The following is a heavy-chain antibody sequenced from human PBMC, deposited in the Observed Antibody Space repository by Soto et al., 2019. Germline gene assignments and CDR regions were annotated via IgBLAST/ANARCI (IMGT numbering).Heavy chain of an antibody. Sequence: GASVKVSCKASGYTFTDYGISWVRQAPGQGLEWMGWISAYNGNTFYAQKFRGRVTMTTDTSTTTVYMELRSLRSDDTAVYYCARDYYDSSAFYYDTFDVWGQGTMVTVSS. CDR3: ARDYYDSSAFYYDTFDV. D-gene: IGHD3-22*01. CDR2: ISAYNGNT. V-gene: IGHV1-18*01. CDR1: GYTFTDYG. J-gene: IGHJ3*01.